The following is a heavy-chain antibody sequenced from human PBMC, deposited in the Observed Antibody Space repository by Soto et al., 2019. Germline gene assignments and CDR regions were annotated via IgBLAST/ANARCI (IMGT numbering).Heavy chain of an antibody. J-gene: IGHJ5*02. CDR2: INHSGST. CDR1: GGSFSGYY. CDR3: ARGKNAIFGVVIIWFDP. Sequence: SETLSLTCAVYGGSFSGYYWSWIRQPPGKGLEWIGEINHSGSTNYNPSLKSRVTISVDTSKNQFSRKLSSVTAADTAVYYCARGKNAIFGVVIIWFDPWGQGTLVTVSS. D-gene: IGHD3-3*01. V-gene: IGHV4-34*01.